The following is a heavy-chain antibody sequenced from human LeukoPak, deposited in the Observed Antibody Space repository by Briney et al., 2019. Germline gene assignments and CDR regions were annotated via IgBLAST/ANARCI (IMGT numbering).Heavy chain of an antibody. J-gene: IGHJ4*02. Sequence: SETLSPTCAVYGGSFSGCYWSWIRQPPGKGLEWIGEINHSGSTNYNPSLKSRVTISVDTSKNQFSLKLSSVTAADTAVYYCARGRNYYVLDYWGQGTLVTGSS. D-gene: IGHD3-10*02. CDR2: INHSGST. V-gene: IGHV4-34*01. CDR3: ARGRNYYVLDY. CDR1: GGSFSGCY.